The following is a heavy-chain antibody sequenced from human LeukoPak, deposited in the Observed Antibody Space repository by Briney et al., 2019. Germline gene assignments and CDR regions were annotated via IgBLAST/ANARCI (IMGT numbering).Heavy chain of an antibody. D-gene: IGHD3-16*01. J-gene: IGHJ6*03. V-gene: IGHV3-21*01. CDR1: GFTFSSYS. CDR3: ARDRRFTHMDV. CDR2: ISSSSSYI. Sequence: GGSLRLSCAASGFTFSSYSMNWVRQAPGKGLEWVSSISSSSSYIYYADSVKGRFTISRDNAKNSLYLQMNSLRAEDTAVYYCARDRRFTHMDVWGKGTTVTVSS.